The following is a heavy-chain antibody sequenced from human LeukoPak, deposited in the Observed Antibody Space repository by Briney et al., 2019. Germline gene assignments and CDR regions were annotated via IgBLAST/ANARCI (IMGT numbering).Heavy chain of an antibody. CDR1: GFTFSDYS. V-gene: IGHV4-34*01. J-gene: IGHJ6*04. CDR2: IYHSGST. Sequence: GSLRLSCAASGFTFSDYSLNWVRQPPGKGLEWIGEIYHSGSTNYNPSLKSRVTISVDKSKNQFSLKLSSVTAADTAVYYCARVARAHYCLDVWGKGTTVTVSS. D-gene: IGHD3-10*01. CDR3: ARVARAHYCLDV.